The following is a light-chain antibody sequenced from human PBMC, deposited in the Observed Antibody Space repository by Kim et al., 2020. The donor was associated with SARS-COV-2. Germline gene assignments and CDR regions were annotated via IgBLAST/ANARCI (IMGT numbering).Light chain of an antibody. CDR2: RNE. Sequence: ELTQPPSGSGPPGQRVTISCYGGSSNIGSNAVSWYRHLPGTAHKLHIYRNEQRPSGVPDRFSGSKSGTSASLAISGLQSGDETDYYCAIWDESLNGYVSGTGTK. CDR3: AIWDESLNGYV. V-gene: IGLV1-44*01. CDR1: SSNIGSNA. J-gene: IGLJ1*01.